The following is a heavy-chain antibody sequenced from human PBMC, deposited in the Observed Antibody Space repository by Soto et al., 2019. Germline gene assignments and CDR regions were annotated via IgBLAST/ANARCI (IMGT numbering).Heavy chain of an antibody. CDR1: GGSISSFY. Sequence: ASETLSLTCTVSGGSISSFYCSWIRQPAGEGLEWIGRIYSGGRNNYNPSLKSRVTMSVDTSKNQFSLRLSSVTAADTAMYYCARGSSRWDYWGQGTLVTVSS. CDR2: IYSGGRN. CDR3: ARGSSRWDY. J-gene: IGHJ4*02. V-gene: IGHV4-4*07. D-gene: IGHD6-13*01.